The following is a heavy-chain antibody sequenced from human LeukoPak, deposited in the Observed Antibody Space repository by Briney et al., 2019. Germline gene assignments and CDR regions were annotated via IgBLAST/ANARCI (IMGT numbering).Heavy chain of an antibody. V-gene: IGHV4-59*01. CDR1: GGSISSYY. D-gene: IGHD2-21*02. CDR3: ASRTYCGGDCYSLDAFDI. CDR2: IYYSGST. Sequence: SETLSLTCTVSGGSISSYYWSWIRQPPGKGLEWIGYIYYSGSTNYNPSLKNRVTISVDTSKNQFSLKLSSVTAADTAVYYCASRTYCGGDCYSLDAFDIWGQGTMVTVSS. J-gene: IGHJ3*02.